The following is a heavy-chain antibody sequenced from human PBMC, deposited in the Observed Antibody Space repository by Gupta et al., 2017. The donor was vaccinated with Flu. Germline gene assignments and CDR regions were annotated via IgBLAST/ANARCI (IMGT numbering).Heavy chain of an antibody. V-gene: IGHV3-23*01. D-gene: IGHD5-18*01. CDR3: ARDPGGYSHAN. CDR2: VSSGGGI. Sequence: EVQLLESGGGLVQPGGSLRLSCAASGFTFSGDDMGWVRQAPGKGLEWVSAVSSGGGIYYADSVKGRFTISRDNSEDTLYLQMHSLRAEDTAVYFCARDPGGYSHANWGQGTLVTVSS. J-gene: IGHJ4*02. CDR1: GFTFSGDD.